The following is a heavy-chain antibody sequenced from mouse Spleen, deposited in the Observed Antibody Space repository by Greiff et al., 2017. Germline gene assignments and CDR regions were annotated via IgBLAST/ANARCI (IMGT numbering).Heavy chain of an antibody. J-gene: IGHJ2*01. CDR3: ARQGSYYGSRYYFDY. Sequence: EVHLVESGGGLVKPGGSLKLSCAASGFTFSSYAMSWVRQTPEKRLEWVATISSGGSYTYYPDSVKGRFTISRDNAKNTLYLQMSSLRSEDTAMYYCARQGSYYGSRYYFDYWGQGTTLTVSS. CDR1: GFTFSSYA. CDR2: ISSGGSYT. D-gene: IGHD1-1*01. V-gene: IGHV5-9-3*01.